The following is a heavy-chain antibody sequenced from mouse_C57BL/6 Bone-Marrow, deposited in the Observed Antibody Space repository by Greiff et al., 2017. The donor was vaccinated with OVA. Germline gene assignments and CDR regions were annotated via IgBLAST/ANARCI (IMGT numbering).Heavy chain of an antibody. CDR2: IDTNSGGT. CDR3: ARRWLAWFAY. D-gene: IGHD2-3*01. Sequence: VQLQQPGAELVKPGASVKLSCKASGYTFTSYWMHWVKQRPGRGLEWIGRIDTNSGGTKYTEKFKSKATLTVDKPSSTAYMQLSSLTSEDSAVYYCARRWLAWFAYWGQGTLVTVSA. J-gene: IGHJ3*01. V-gene: IGHV1-72*01. CDR1: GYTFTSYW.